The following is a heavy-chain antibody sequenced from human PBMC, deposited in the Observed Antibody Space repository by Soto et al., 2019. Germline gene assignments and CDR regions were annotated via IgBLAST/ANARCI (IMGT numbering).Heavy chain of an antibody. J-gene: IGHJ6*02. D-gene: IGHD2-2*01. CDR2: IIPIFGTA. Sequence: GASVKVSCKASGGTFSSYAISWVRQAPGQGLEWMGGIIPIFGTANYAQKFQGRVTITADESTSTAYMELSSLRSEDTAVYYCARGTVPRRDYYYYYGMDVWGQGTTVTVYS. CDR1: GGTFSSYA. V-gene: IGHV1-69*13. CDR3: ARGTVPRRDYYYYYGMDV.